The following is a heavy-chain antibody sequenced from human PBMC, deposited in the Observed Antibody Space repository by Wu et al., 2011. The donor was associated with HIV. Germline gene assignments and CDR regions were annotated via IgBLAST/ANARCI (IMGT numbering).Heavy chain of an antibody. Sequence: QVQLMQSGADVKKPGSSVKISCGASGGASGDTFSSFAFSWVRLTPGQGLEWMGRIIPMFDTANYAQNFQSRLTITADKSTTTAYMELSSLRSEDTAVYYCATDPTILGEGWGQGTRVTVSS. J-gene: IGHJ1*01. CDR2: IIPMFDTA. CDR3: ATDPTILGEG. V-gene: IGHV1-69*14. CDR1: GDTFSSFA. D-gene: IGHD5-24*01.